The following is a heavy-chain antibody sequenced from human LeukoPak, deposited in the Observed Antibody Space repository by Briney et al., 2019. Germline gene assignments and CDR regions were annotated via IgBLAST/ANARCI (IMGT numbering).Heavy chain of an antibody. V-gene: IGHV5-51*01. CDR3: ARPHQLGATYYFDH. J-gene: IGHJ4*02. Sequence: GESLKISCKGSEYSFTSYWIGWVRQMPGKGLEWMGIIYPSDSDARYSPSFQGQVTFSADKSISTAYLQWSSLKASDTAIYYCARPHQLGATYYFDHWGQGTLVTVSS. CDR2: IYPSDSDA. CDR1: EYSFTSYW. D-gene: IGHD6-6*01.